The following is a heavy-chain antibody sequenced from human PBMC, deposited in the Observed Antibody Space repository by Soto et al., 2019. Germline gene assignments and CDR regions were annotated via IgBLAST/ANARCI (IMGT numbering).Heavy chain of an antibody. CDR1: GYTLTELS. CDR2: IHAGRGNT. V-gene: IGHV1-3*01. J-gene: IGHJ4*02. Sequence: GASVKVSCKVSGYTLTELSIHWVRQAPGQRFEWMGWIHAGRGNTESSQNFQGRVSVTRDTSASTAYIELTGLRFEDTAVYYCARGSSNFGDYVYWGQGTPVTVSS. CDR3: ARGSSNFGDYVY. D-gene: IGHD4-17*01.